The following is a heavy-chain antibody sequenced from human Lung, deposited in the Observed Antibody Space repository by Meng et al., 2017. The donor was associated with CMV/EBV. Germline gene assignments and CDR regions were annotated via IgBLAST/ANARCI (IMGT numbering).Heavy chain of an antibody. V-gene: IGHV5-51*01. Sequence: ESLKISCKGSGYSFTSYWIAWVRQMPGKGLEWMGIIYPGDSDTTYSPSFQGQVTISADNSISTTYLQWSSLRASDTAMYYCARQYDTRTWDNWFDPWGQGTLVTVSS. CDR2: IYPGDSDT. CDR1: GYSFTSYW. D-gene: IGHD3-22*01. CDR3: ARQYDTRTWDNWFDP. J-gene: IGHJ5*02.